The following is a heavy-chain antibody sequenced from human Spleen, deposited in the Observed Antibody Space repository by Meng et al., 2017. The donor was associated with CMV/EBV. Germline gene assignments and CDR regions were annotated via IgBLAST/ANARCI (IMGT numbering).Heavy chain of an antibody. D-gene: IGHD1-26*01. CDR1: GFTFSNSA. CDR3: ARGRGGATTRYFDY. CDR2: ISDDGSRT. J-gene: IGHJ4*02. Sequence: ASGFTFSNSAMHWVRQAPGRGLECVSTISDDGSRTYYADSVKGRFTISRDNSKNTLYLQMGSLRAEDMAVYYCARGRGGATTRYFDYWGQGTLVTVSS. V-gene: IGHV3-64*02.